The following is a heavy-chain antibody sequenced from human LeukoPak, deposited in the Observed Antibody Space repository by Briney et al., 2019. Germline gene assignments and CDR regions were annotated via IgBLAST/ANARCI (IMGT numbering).Heavy chain of an antibody. CDR2: ISSSSSYI. J-gene: IGHJ4*02. Sequence: GGSLRLSCAASGFSFSNYWMDWVRQAPGKGLEWVSSISSSSSYIYYADSVKGRFTISRDNAKNSLYLQMNSLRAEDTAVYYCARPGMGLFDYWGQGTLVTVSS. V-gene: IGHV3-21*01. CDR1: GFSFSNYW. CDR3: ARPGMGLFDY.